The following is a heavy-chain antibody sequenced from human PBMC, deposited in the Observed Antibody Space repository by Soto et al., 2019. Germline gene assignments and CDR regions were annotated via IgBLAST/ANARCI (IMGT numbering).Heavy chain of an antibody. V-gene: IGHV3-23*01. Sequence: PGGSLRLSCAASGFTFSSYDMTWVRQSPGKGLEWVSRITAGGTGTYYADSVKGRFTISRDNSKNTLFLQVNSLRADDTAIYYCANIGLTTGSPLQWGQGTLVTVSS. CDR1: GFTFSSYD. CDR2: ITAGGTGT. J-gene: IGHJ4*02. CDR3: ANIGLTTGSPLQ. D-gene: IGHD1-1*01.